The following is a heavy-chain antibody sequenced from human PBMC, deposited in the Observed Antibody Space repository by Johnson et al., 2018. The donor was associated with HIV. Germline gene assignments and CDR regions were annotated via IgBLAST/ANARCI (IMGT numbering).Heavy chain of an antibody. CDR3: ATGYSGSPLGDTFDI. CDR1: GFTFRSYA. Sequence: QVQLVESGGGVVQPGRSLRLSCAASGFTFRSYAMHWVRQAPGKGLEWVADISYDGSKMSYANSVKGRFTISRDNSKNTLYLQMNSLRAEDTAVYYCATGYSGSPLGDTFDILGQGTMVTVSS. V-gene: IGHV3-30*14. CDR2: ISYDGSKM. J-gene: IGHJ3*02. D-gene: IGHD1-26*01.